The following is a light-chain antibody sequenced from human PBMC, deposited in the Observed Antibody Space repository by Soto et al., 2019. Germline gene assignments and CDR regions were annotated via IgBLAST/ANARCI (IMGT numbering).Light chain of an antibody. CDR2: ATS. CDR1: QSVYSTY. CDR3: QQYGSSLWT. V-gene: IGKV3-20*01. J-gene: IGKJ1*01. Sequence: EVVLTQSPGTLSLSPGERASLSCRASQSVYSTYLAWYQQKPGQAPRLLIYATSTRATGIPDRVSGSGSGTDFTLTISRLEPEDFAVYYCQQYGSSLWTFGQGTKVQIK.